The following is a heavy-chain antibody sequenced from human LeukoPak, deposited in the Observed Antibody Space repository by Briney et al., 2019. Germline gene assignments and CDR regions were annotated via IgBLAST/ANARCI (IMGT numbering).Heavy chain of an antibody. V-gene: IGHV3-64*01. CDR1: GFTFSSYA. J-gene: IGHJ4*02. CDR3: ARDRASYFDY. Sequence: GGSLRLSCAASGFTFSSYAMHWVRQAPGKGLEYVSAISSNGGSTYYANSVKGRFTISRDNSKNTLYLQMNSLRAEDTAVYYCARDRASYFDYWGQGTLVTVSS. CDR2: ISSNGGST.